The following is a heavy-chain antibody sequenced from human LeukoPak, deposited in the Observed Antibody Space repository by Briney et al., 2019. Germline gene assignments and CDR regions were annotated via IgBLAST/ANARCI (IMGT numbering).Heavy chain of an antibody. CDR2: IYYSGST. V-gene: IGHV4-61*01. J-gene: IGHJ4*02. CDR3: ARDGVYCSSTSCSNYYFDY. CDR1: GGSVSSGSYY. Sequence: SETLSLTCTVSGGSVSSGSYYWSWIRQPPGKGLEWIGCIYYSGSTNYNPSLKSRVPLSVGTSKNQFSLKLSSVTAADTAVYYCARDGVYCSSTSCSNYYFDYWGQGTLV. D-gene: IGHD2-2*01.